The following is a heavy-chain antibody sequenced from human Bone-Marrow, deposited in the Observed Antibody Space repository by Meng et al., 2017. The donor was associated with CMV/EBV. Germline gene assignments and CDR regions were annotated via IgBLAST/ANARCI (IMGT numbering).Heavy chain of an antibody. Sequence: GGSLRLSCAASGFTFSSYTMSWVRQAPGKGLEWVSAISGSSGSTYYADSVKGRFTISRDNSKNTLYLQMNSLRAEDTAVYYCAKRLWELANFNDYWGQGTLVTVSS. V-gene: IGHV3-23*01. CDR1: GFTFSSYT. D-gene: IGHD1-26*01. CDR3: AKRLWELANFNDY. CDR2: ISGSSGST. J-gene: IGHJ4*02.